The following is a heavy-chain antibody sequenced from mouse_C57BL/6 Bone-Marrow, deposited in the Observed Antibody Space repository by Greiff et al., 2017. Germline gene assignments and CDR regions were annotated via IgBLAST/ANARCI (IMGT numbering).Heavy chain of an antibody. J-gene: IGHJ4*01. CDR1: GYTFTDYY. D-gene: IGHD2-3*01. V-gene: IGHV1-76*01. CDR2: IYPGSGNT. Sequence: VQLVESGPELVRPGASVKLSCKASGYTFTDYYINWVKQRPGQGLEWIARIYPGSGNTYYNEKFKGKATLTAEKSSSTAYMQLSSLTSEDSAVYICAREDDDYAMDYWGQGTSVTVSS. CDR3: AREDDDYAMDY.